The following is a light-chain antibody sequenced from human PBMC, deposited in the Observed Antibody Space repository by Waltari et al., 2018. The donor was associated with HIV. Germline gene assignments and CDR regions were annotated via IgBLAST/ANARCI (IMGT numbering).Light chain of an antibody. Sequence: DIVMTQSPATLSVSPGERATLSCRASQTIGSNLAWYQQKPGQAPRLLIYGTSTRATGIPARFSGLGSGTEFTLTISSLQSEDFAVYYCLQYNNWPPWTFGQGTKVEIK. CDR1: QTIGSN. J-gene: IGKJ1*01. V-gene: IGKV3-15*01. CDR2: GTS. CDR3: LQYNNWPPWT.